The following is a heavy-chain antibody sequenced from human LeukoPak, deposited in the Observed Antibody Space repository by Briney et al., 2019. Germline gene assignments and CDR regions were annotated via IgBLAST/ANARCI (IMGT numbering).Heavy chain of an antibody. CDR2: ISGSGGST. J-gene: IGHJ4*02. CDR1: GFTFSSYA. CDR3: APIGGYYDSSGYLKGLGY. D-gene: IGHD3-22*01. V-gene: IGHV3-23*01. Sequence: GGSLRLSCAASGFTFSSYAMSRVRQAPGKGLEWVSAISGSGGSTYYADSVKGRFTISRDNSKNTLYLQMNSLRAEDTAVYYCAPIGGYYDSSGYLKGLGYWGQGTLVTVSS.